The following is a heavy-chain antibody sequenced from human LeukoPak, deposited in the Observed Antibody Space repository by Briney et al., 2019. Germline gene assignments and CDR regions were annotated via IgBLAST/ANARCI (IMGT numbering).Heavy chain of an antibody. CDR1: GFTVSSNY. CDR3: ARAVSGRFDY. V-gene: IGHV3-66*01. CDR2: IYSGGST. Sequence: GGSLRLSCAASGFTVSSNYMSWVRQAPGKGLEWVSVIYSGGSTYYADSVKGRFTISRDNSKNTLYLQMNSLRAEDAAVFYCARAVSGRFDYWGQGTLVTVSS. D-gene: IGHD6-19*01. J-gene: IGHJ4*02.